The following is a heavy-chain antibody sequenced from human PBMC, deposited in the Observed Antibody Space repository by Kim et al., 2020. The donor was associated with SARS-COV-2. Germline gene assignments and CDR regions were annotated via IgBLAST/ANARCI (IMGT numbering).Heavy chain of an antibody. V-gene: IGHV3-7*01. CDR2: MTADGSDK. Sequence: GGSLRLSCAASGFISSTHWMSWVRQAPGKGLEWVATMTADGSDKFYVDSVKGRFTISRDNTKNSLDLQMNSLRVEDTAVYYCTTDPGDYRGQGILVTVSS. J-gene: IGHJ4*02. CDR1: GFISSTHW. CDR3: TTDPGDY.